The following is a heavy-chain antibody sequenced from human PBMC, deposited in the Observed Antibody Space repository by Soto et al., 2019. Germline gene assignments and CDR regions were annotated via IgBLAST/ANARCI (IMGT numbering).Heavy chain of an antibody. CDR2: IYYSGST. CDR1: GGSISSYY. CDR3: ARLFKYYDILTGYSSPRNWFDP. D-gene: IGHD3-9*01. Sequence: SETLSLTCTVSGGSISSYYWSWIRQPPGKGLEWIGSIYYSGSTYYNPSLKSRVTISVDTSKNQFSLKLSSVTAADTAVYYCARLFKYYDILTGYSSPRNWFDPWGQGTLVTVSS. J-gene: IGHJ5*02. V-gene: IGHV4-59*05.